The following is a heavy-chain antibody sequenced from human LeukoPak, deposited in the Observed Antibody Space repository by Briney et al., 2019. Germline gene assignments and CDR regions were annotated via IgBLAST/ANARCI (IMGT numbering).Heavy chain of an antibody. V-gene: IGHV1-3*01. CDR3: ARAQVTNSLGVPAAGFYY. CDR2: INAGNGNT. D-gene: IGHD2-2*01. J-gene: IGHJ4*02. CDR1: GYTFTIYA. Sequence: ASVKVSCKASGYTFTIYAMHWVRQAPGQRPEWMGWINAGNGNTKYSQKFQGRVTITRDTSASTAYMELSSLRSEDTAVYYCARAQVTNSLGVPAAGFYYWGQGTLVTVSS.